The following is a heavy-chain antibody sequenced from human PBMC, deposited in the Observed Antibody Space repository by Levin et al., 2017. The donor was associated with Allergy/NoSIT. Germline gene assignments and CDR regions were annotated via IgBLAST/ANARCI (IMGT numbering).Heavy chain of an antibody. Sequence: GESLKISCAASGFTFTTYALHWVRQAPGKGLEWVALISSDGTNKFYADSVKGRFTMSRDHSQNTLFLQMNRLRVEDTAVYYCAREAPHYDVLTGYYDSWGQGTLVTVSS. D-gene: IGHD3-9*01. V-gene: IGHV3-30*04. CDR1: GFTFTTYA. CDR2: ISSDGTNK. CDR3: AREAPHYDVLTGYYDS. J-gene: IGHJ4*02.